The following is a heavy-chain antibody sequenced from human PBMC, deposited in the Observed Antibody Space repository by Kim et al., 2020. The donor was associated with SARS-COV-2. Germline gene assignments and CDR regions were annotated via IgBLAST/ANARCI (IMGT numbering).Heavy chain of an antibody. CDR1: GYTFTSYA. D-gene: IGHD1-1*01. CDR2: INAGNGNT. Sequence: ASVKVSCKASGYTFTSYAMHWVRQTPGQRLEWMGWINAGNGNTKYSQKFQGRVTITRDTSASTAYMALSSLRSEDTAVYYCARLTHHWNDVGYYYGMDVWGQGTTVTVSS. CDR3: ARLTHHWNDVGYYYGMDV. V-gene: IGHV1-3*01. J-gene: IGHJ6*02.